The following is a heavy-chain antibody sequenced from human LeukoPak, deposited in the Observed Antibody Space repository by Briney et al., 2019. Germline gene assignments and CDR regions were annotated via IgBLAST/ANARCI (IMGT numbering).Heavy chain of an antibody. V-gene: IGHV3-7*01. CDR1: GFTFSSYW. D-gene: IGHD2-8*01. CDR2: IKQDGSEK. J-gene: IGHJ6*03. Sequence: GGSLRLSCAASGFTFSSYWMSWVRQAPGKGLAWVANIKQDGSEKYYVDSVKGRFTISRNNAKNSLYLQMNSLRAEDTAVYYCARASAMLLGVYYYYMDVWGKGTTVTVSS. CDR3: ARASAMLLGVYYYYMDV.